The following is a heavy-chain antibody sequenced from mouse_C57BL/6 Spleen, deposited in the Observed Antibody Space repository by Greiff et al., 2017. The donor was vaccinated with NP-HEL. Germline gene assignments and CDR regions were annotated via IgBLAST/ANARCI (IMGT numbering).Heavy chain of an antibody. D-gene: IGHD2-2*01. V-gene: IGHV1-7*01. CDR2: INPSSGYT. J-gene: IGHJ4*01. CDR3: AREDYGGYDRDYYAMDY. CDR1: GYTFTSYW. Sequence: QVQLKESGAELAKPGASVKLSCKASGYTFTSYWMHWVKQRPGQGLEWIGYINPSSGYTKYNQKFKDKATLTADKSSSTAYMQLSSLTYEDSAVYYCAREDYGGYDRDYYAMDYWGQGTSVTVSS.